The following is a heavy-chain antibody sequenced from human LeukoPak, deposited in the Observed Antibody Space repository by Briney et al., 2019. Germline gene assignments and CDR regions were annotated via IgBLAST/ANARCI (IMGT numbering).Heavy chain of an antibody. Sequence: SETLSLTCTVSGVSISSSNSYWGWIRQPPGKGLEWIGSTYYSGNTYYSASLKSQVSISIDTSKNQFSLRLTSVTAADTAVYYCARQTGSGLFILPGGQGTLVTVSS. CDR2: TYYSGNT. J-gene: IGHJ4*02. V-gene: IGHV4-39*01. D-gene: IGHD3/OR15-3a*01. CDR1: GVSISSSNSY. CDR3: ARQTGSGLFILP.